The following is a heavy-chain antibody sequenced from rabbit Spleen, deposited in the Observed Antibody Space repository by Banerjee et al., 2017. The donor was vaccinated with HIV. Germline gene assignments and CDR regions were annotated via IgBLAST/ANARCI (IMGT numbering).Heavy chain of an antibody. J-gene: IGHJ6*01. D-gene: IGHD1-1*01. Sequence: QSLEESGGDLVKPGASLTLTCTASGVSFSISSYMCWVRQAPGKGLKWIACIDSGSSGFTYYATWAKGRFTCSKTSSTTVTLQMTRLTAADTATYFCARDTSSSFSSYGMDLWGQGTLVTVS. CDR2: IDSGSSGFT. V-gene: IGHV1S40*01. CDR1: GVSFSISSY. CDR3: ARDTSSSFSSYGMDL.